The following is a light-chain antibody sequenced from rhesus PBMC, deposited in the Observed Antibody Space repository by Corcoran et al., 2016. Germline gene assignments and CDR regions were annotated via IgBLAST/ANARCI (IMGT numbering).Light chain of an antibody. CDR3: MQALEFPRT. CDR1: QSLLDSEDGDTY. Sequence: DIVMTQTPLSLPVTPGEPASISCRSSQSLLDSEDGDTYVDWYLQKTGQSPPLLIYEVSNRASGVPERFSGGGSDTDFTLKISRVEAEYVGVYYCMQALEFPRTFGQGTKVEIK. V-gene: IGKV2-104*02. CDR2: EVS. J-gene: IGKJ1*01.